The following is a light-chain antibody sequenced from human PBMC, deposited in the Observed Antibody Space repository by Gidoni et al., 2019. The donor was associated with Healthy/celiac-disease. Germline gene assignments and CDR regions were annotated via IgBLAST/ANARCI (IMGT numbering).Light chain of an antibody. J-gene: IGKJ3*01. CDR2: AAS. V-gene: IGKV1-39*01. CDR1: QIISSY. CDR3: QQSYSTPLT. Sequence: DIQMTPSPSSLSASVGDRVTITCRASQIISSYLNWYQQKPGKAPKLLIYAASSLQSGVPSRFSGSGSGTDFTLTISSLQPEDFATYYCQQSYSTPLTFGPGTKVEIK.